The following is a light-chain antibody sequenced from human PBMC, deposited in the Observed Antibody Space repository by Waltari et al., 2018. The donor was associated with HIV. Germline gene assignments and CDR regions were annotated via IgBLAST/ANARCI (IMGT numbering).Light chain of an antibody. J-gene: IGLJ2*01. CDR3: SSYAGGNTLV. CDR2: EVT. Sequence: SALTQPPSASGSPGQSVTISCTGTRSDVGVYNFVSGYQQHPGKGPNLMIFEVTKRPSGVPARFSGSKTCNTASLTVSGLQADDEADYCCSSYAGGNTLVFGGGTKLTVL. V-gene: IGLV2-8*01. CDR1: RSDVGVYNF.